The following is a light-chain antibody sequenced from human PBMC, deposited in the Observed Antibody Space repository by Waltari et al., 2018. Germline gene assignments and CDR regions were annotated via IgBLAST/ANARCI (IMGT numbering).Light chain of an antibody. V-gene: IGKV1-5*03. Sequence: DIQMTQFPSTLSASVGDRVTITCWASQSISTWLAWYQQKPGKVPKLLIYKASILESGVPSRISGSGSGTEFTLTINSLQPDDFATYYCQHYSTYSRTFGQGTKVEIK. CDR2: KAS. CDR1: QSISTW. J-gene: IGKJ1*01. CDR3: QHYSTYSRT.